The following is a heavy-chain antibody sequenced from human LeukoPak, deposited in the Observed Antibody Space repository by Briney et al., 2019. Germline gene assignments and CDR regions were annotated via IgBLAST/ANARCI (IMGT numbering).Heavy chain of an antibody. CDR2: IRYDGSNK. Sequence: GSLRLSCAASGFTFSSYGMHWVRQAPGKGLEWVAFIRYDGSNKYYADSVKGRFTISRDNSRNTLYLQMNSLRAEDTAVYYCAKDVAQYFDSWGQGILVTVSS. CDR3: AKDVAQYFDS. J-gene: IGHJ4*02. CDR1: GFTFSSYG. V-gene: IGHV3-30*02.